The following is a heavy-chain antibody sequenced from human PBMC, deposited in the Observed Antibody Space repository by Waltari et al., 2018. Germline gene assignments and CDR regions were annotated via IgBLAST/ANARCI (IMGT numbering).Heavy chain of an antibody. D-gene: IGHD2-8*01. Sequence: VQLLPSGAEVTKPGAAVKTSCKSYGYIFTNDQIHWVRQDPGQGLEWLGLLNPADGSTFYAQKFQGRVTMTWDTSTSTVYMDLGSLRSDDTAVYYCARGCSTISCDNGGLDPWGQGTLVTVSS. CDR2: LNPADGST. CDR1: GYIFTNDQ. V-gene: IGHV1-46*01. J-gene: IGHJ5*02. CDR3: ARGCSTISCDNGGLDP.